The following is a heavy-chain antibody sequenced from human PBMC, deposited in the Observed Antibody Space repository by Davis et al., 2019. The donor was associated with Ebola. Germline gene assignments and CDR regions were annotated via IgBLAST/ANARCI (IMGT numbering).Heavy chain of an antibody. V-gene: IGHV1-46*01. CDR1: GNTFISNY. CDR3: AKLGGSYPQFDY. CDR2: INPSGGNT. Sequence: ASVKVSCKASGNTFISNYMHWVRQAPGQGLEWMGIINPSGGNTRYPQRFQGRVTMTRDTSTSTIYMELSSLRAEDTAVYYCAKLGGSYPQFDYWGQGTLVTVSS. J-gene: IGHJ4*02. D-gene: IGHD1-26*01.